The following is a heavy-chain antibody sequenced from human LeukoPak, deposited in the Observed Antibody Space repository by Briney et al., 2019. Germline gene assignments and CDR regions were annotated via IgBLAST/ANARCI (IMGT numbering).Heavy chain of an antibody. J-gene: IGHJ3*02. Sequence: SVKVSCKASGGTFSSYAISWVRQAPGQGLEWMGGIIPMFRTQKYAQKFQGRVTITTDEFTSTEYMELSSLGPEDTAVYYCASGDYCSNTSCYNGAFDIWGQGTMVTVSS. CDR1: GGTFSSYA. CDR2: IIPMFRTQ. D-gene: IGHD2-2*01. CDR3: ASGDYCSNTSCYNGAFDI. V-gene: IGHV1-69*05.